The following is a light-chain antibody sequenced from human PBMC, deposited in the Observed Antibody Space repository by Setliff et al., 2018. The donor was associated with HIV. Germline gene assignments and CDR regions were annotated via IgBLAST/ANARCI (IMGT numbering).Light chain of an antibody. J-gene: IGLJ2*01. CDR2: NVD. CDR3: SSYTDISTVV. V-gene: IGLV2-14*03. CDR1: SGDVGAFQY. Sequence: VLTQPASVSGSPGQSITTSCTGTSGDVGAFQYVSWYQQHPGRAPQLIIYNVDNRPSGISYRFSGSKSGNTASLTISGLQAGDEADYYCSSYTDISTVVFGGGTKVTVL.